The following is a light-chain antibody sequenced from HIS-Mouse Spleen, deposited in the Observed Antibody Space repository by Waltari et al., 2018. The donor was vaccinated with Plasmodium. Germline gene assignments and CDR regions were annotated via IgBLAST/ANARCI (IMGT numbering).Light chain of an antibody. CDR3: QQYDNLPPLFT. Sequence: DIQMTQSPSSLSASVGARVTITCQASQDISNYLNWYQQKPGKAPKLLIYDASNLETGVPSRFSGSGSGTEFTFTISSLQPEDIATYYCQQYDNLPPLFTFGPGTKVDIK. CDR1: QDISNY. CDR2: DAS. J-gene: IGKJ3*01. V-gene: IGKV1-33*01.